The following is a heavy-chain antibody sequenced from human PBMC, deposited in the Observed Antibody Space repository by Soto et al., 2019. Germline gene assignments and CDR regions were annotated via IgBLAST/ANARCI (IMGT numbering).Heavy chain of an antibody. V-gene: IGHV3-23*01. CDR3: AKYKRYFDWLLLGLFDY. D-gene: IGHD3-9*01. CDR2: ISGSGGST. CDR1: GFTFSSYA. J-gene: IGHJ4*02. Sequence: GGSLRLSCAASGFTFSSYAMSWVRQAPGKGLEWVSAISGSGGSTYYADSVKGRFTISRDNSKNTLYLQMNSLRAEDTAVYYCAKYKRYFDWLLLGLFDYWGQGTLITVSS.